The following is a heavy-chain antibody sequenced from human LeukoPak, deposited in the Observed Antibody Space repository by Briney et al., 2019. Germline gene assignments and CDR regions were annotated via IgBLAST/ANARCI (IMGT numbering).Heavy chain of an antibody. D-gene: IGHD3-10*01. CDR2: IWYDGSNK. V-gene: IGHV3-33*01. J-gene: IGHJ4*02. Sequence: PGGSLRLSCAASGFTFSSYGMHWVRQAPGKGLEWVAVIWYDGSNKYYADSVKGRFTISRDNSKNTLYLQMNSLRAEDTAVYYCASDGSGSYPPSDYWGQGTLVTVSS. CDR3: ASDGSGSYPPSDY. CDR1: GFTFSSYG.